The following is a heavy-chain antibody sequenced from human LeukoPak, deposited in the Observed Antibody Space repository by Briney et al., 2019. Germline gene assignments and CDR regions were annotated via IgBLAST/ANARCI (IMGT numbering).Heavy chain of an antibody. Sequence: ASVNVSCKASGYTFTSYGISWVRQAPGQGLEWMGWISAYNGNTNYAQKLQGRVTMTTDTSTSTAYMELRSLRSDDTAVYYCARVRYYYDSSGYYFDAFDIWGQGTMVTVPS. D-gene: IGHD3-22*01. V-gene: IGHV1-18*01. CDR3: ARVRYYYDSSGYYFDAFDI. CDR2: ISAYNGNT. CDR1: GYTFTSYG. J-gene: IGHJ3*02.